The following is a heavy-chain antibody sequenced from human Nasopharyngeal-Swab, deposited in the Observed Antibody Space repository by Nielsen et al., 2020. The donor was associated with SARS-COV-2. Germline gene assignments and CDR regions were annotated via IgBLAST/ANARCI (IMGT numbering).Heavy chain of an antibody. D-gene: IGHD3-3*01. CDR3: AKGESITIFGVGGTYFDY. J-gene: IGHJ4*02. V-gene: IGHV3-23*01. CDR1: GFTFSSYA. Sequence: GESLKISCAASGFTFSSYAVSWVRQAPGKGLEWVSAISGSGGSTYYADSVKGRFTISRDNSKDTLYLQMNSLRAEDTAVYYCAKGESITIFGVGGTYFDYWGQGTLVTVSS. CDR2: ISGSGGST.